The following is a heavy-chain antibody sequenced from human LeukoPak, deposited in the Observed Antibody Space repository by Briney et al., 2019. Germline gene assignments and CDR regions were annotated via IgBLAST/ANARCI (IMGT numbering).Heavy chain of an antibody. J-gene: IGHJ5*02. D-gene: IGHD3-16*01. Sequence: GASVKVSCKASGYTFTGYYMRWVRQAPGQGLEWMGWINPNSGGTNYAQKFQGRVTMTRDTSISTAYMKLSRLRSDDTAVYYCASDTFGGVIGFDPWGQGTLVTVSS. CDR2: INPNSGGT. CDR3: ASDTFGGVIGFDP. V-gene: IGHV1-2*02. CDR1: GYTFTGYY.